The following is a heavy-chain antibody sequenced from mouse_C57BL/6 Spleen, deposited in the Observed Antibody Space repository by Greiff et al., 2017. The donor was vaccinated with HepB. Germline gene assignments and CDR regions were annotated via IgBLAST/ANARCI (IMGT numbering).Heavy chain of an antibody. J-gene: IGHJ1*03. CDR3: AIMLYYYGSSYGYFDV. V-gene: IGHV1-82*01. CDR1: GYAFSSSW. D-gene: IGHD1-1*01. CDR2: IYPGDGDT. Sequence: QVQLQQSGPELVKPGASVKISCKASGYAFSSSWMNWVKQRPGKGLEWIGRIYPGDGDTNYNGKFKGKATLTADKSSSTAYMQLSSLTSEDSAVYFCAIMLYYYGSSYGYFDVWGTGTTVTVSS.